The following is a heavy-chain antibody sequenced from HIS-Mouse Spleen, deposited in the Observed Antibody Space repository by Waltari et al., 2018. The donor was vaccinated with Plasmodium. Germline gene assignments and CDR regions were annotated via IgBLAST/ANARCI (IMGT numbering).Heavy chain of an antibody. D-gene: IGHD6-13*01. CDR1: GFTFSSSG. V-gene: IGHV3-30*18. CDR2: ISDYGSNK. CDR3: AKDRRSSSWYVDY. J-gene: IGHJ4*02. Sequence: QVQLVESGGGVVQPGRSLRLSCAASGFTFSSSGMHWVRQAPGKGLEWVAVISDYGSNKYYADSVKGRFTISRDNSKNTLYLQMNSLRAEDTAVYYCAKDRRSSSWYVDYWGQGTLVTVSS.